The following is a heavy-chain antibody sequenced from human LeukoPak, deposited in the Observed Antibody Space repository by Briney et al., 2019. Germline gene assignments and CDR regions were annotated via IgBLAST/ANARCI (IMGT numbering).Heavy chain of an antibody. Sequence: PGGSLRLSCAASGFTFSSYSMNWVRQAPGKGLEWVSSISSSSSYIYYADSVKGRFTISRGNAKNSLYLQMNSLRAEDTAVYYCARDLEGGSSSDYWGQGTLVTVSS. CDR3: ARDLEGGSSSDY. V-gene: IGHV3-21*01. D-gene: IGHD6-13*01. CDR2: ISSSSSYI. J-gene: IGHJ4*02. CDR1: GFTFSSYS.